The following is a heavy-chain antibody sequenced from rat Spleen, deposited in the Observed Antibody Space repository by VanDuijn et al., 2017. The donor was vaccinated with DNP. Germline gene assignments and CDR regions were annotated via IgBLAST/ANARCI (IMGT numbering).Heavy chain of an antibody. V-gene: IGHV3-1*01. Sequence: EVQLQESGPGLVKPSQPLSLTCSVTGSSITSNYWGWIRKFPGNKMEWVGHISYSGSTTYNPSLKSRISITRDTSKNQFFLHLKSVTTEDTATYYCARQIYYGYRGYYFGYWGQGVMVTVSS. CDR3: ARQIYYGYRGYYFGY. CDR1: GSSITSNY. D-gene: IGHD1-9*01. CDR2: ISYSGST. J-gene: IGHJ2*01.